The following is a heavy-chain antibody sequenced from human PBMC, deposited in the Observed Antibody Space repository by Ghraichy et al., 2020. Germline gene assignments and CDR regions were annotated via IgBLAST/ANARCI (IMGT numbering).Heavy chain of an antibody. CDR3: ARAGSYFFYFDY. V-gene: IGHV4-39*01. Sequence: SETLSLTCTVSGGSISSSSYYWGWIRQPPGKGLEWIGSIYYSGSTYYNPSLKSRVTISVDTSKNQFSLKLSSVTAADTAVYYCARAGSYFFYFDYWGQGTLVTVS. D-gene: IGHD1-26*01. J-gene: IGHJ4*02. CDR1: GGSISSSSYY. CDR2: IYYSGST.